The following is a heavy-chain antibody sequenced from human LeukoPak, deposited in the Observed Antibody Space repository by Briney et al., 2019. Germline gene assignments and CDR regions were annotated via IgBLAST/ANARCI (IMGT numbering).Heavy chain of an antibody. J-gene: IGHJ3*02. CDR2: ISSSRTYI. D-gene: IGHD3-16*01. CDR3: ARETDVDDVDPFHI. Sequence: GGSLRLSCAASGFTFSTHTMNWVRQAPGKGLEWVSSISSSRTYIYYADSVKGRFTSSRDNARKSLYLQMNSLRAGDTAVYYCARETDVDDVDPFHIWGQGTMVTVSS. V-gene: IGHV3-21*01. CDR1: GFTFSTHT.